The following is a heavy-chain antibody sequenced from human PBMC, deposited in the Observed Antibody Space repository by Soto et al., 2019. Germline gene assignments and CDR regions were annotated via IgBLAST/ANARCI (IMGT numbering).Heavy chain of an antibody. CDR2: INAGNGNT. D-gene: IGHD6-6*01. J-gene: IGHJ5*02. CDR3: ARAGGGPGAARVNPNWFDP. V-gene: IGHV1-3*01. Sequence: ASVKVSCKASGYTFTSYAMHWVRQAPGQRLEWMGWINAGNGNTKYSQKFQGRVTITRDTSASTAYMELSSLRSEDTAVYYCARAGGGPGAARVNPNWFDPWGQGTLVTVSS. CDR1: GYTFTSYA.